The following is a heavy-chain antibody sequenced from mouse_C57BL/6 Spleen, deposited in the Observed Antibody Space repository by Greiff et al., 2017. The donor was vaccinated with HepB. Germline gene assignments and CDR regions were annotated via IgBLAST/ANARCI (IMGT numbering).Heavy chain of an antibody. Sequence: VQLQQSGAELVKPGASVKMSCKASGYTFTSYWITWVKQRPGQGLEWIGDIYPGSGSTNYNEKFKSKATLTVDTSSSTAYMQLSSLTSEDSAVYYCARERNYYSSRGFDYWGQGTTLTVSS. J-gene: IGHJ2*01. V-gene: IGHV1-55*01. CDR2: IYPGSGST. CDR3: ARERNYYSSRGFDY. D-gene: IGHD1-1*01. CDR1: GYTFTSYW.